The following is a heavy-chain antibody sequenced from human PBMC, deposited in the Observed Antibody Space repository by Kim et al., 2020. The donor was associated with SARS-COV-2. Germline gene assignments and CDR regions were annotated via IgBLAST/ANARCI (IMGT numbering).Heavy chain of an antibody. Sequence: GSADSPDPGTDPLTNSRDNSKTTLYLQMNSLRAEDTAVYYCANLAVAVFDYWGQGTLVTVSS. J-gene: IGHJ4*02. V-gene: IGHV3-23*01. CDR2: GSA. CDR3: ANLAVAVFDY. D-gene: IGHD6-19*01.